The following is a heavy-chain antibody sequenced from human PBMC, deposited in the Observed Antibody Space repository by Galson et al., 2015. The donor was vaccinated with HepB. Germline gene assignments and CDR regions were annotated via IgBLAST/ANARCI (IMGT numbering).Heavy chain of an antibody. CDR3: ARPTLEGVIGL. Sequence: SETLSLTCAVYGGSFSGYYWSWIRQPPGKGLEWIGEINHSGSTNYNPSLKSRVTISVDTSKNQFSLKLSSVTAADTAVYYCARPTLEGVIGLWGRGTLVTVSS. D-gene: IGHD2-21*01. V-gene: IGHV4-34*01. J-gene: IGHJ2*01. CDR2: INHSGST. CDR1: GGSFSGYY.